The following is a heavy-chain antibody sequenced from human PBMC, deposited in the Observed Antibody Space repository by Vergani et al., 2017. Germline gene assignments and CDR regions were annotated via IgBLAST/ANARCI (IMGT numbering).Heavy chain of an antibody. V-gene: IGHV3-9*01. CDR2: ITWNSGSI. CDR3: AKEPPMDNTVRGGD. D-gene: IGHD3-10*01. J-gene: IGHJ4*02. CDR1: GFSFDDYA. Sequence: EVQLVESGGGLVQPGRSLRLSCAASGFSFDDYAMHWVRQGPGKGLEWVSGITWNSGSIGYADSVKGRFTISRDNAKNTLYLQMNSLRAEDTAVYYCAKEPPMDNTVRGGDWGQGTLVTVSS.